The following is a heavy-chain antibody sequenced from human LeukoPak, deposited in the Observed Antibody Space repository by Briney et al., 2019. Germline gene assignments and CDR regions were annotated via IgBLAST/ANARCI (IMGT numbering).Heavy chain of an antibody. CDR3: ARGGRGLNYYDSSGYGPFDY. CDR1: GGSISSGSYY. CDR2: IYTSGST. Sequence: PSETLSLTCTVSGGSISSGSYYWSWIRPPAGKGLEWIGRIYTSGSTNYNPSLKSRVTLSVDTSKNQFSLKLSSVTAADTAVYYCARGGRGLNYYDSSGYGPFDYWGQGTLVTVSS. V-gene: IGHV4-61*02. J-gene: IGHJ4*02. D-gene: IGHD3-22*01.